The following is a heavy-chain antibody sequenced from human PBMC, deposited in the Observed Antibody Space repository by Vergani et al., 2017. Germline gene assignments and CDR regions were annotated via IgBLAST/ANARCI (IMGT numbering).Heavy chain of an antibody. J-gene: IGHJ4*02. CDR3: ARDRTRGILLPREYYFDY. D-gene: IGHD2-21*01. CDR1: GFTVSSNY. CDR2: IKQDGSEK. Sequence: EVQLVESGGGVVQPGRSLRLSCAASGFTVSSNYMSWVRQAPGKGLEWVANIKQDGSEKYYVDSVKGRFTISRDNAKNSLYLQMNSLRAEDTAVYYCARDRTRGILLPREYYFDYWGQGTLVTVSS. V-gene: IGHV3-7*01.